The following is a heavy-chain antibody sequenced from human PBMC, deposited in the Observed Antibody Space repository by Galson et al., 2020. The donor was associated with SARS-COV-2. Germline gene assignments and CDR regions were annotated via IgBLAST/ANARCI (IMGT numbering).Heavy chain of an antibody. Sequence: GGSLRLSCAASGFTFSTYGMTWARQAPGKGLEWVSGISGGGGTIDYADSVKGRFTISRDNSKNTLYLQMNSLRAEDTAVYYCAKSINYGRSCQFDYWGQGTLVTVSS. J-gene: IGHJ4*02. CDR1: GFTFSTYG. V-gene: IGHV3-23*01. CDR3: AKSINYGRSCQFDY. CDR2: ISGGGGTI. D-gene: IGHD3-22*01.